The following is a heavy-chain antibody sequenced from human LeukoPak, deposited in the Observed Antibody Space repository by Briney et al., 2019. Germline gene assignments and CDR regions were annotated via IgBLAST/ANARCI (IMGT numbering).Heavy chain of an antibody. CDR3: ARDLKPGYSSGWSDDY. CDR1: GFTLSSYS. V-gene: IGHV3-21*01. D-gene: IGHD6-19*01. Sequence: GVSLRLSCAASGFTLSSYSMNWVREAPGKGLECVSSISSSSSYIYYADSVKGRFTISRDNAKNSLYLQMNSLRAEDTAVYYCARDLKPGYSSGWSDDYWGQGTLVTVSS. CDR2: ISSSSSYI. J-gene: IGHJ4*02.